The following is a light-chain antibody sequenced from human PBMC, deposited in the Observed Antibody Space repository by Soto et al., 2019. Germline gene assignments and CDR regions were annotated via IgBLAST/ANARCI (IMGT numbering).Light chain of an antibody. V-gene: IGLV2-14*03. Sequence: QSALTQPDSLSGSPGQSITISCTGSSSDIGSYSYVSWYQQHPGKAPKLMIFDVSYRPSGISDRFSGSKSGNTASLTISGLQPEDEADYYCSSYGASSTLFGGGTKLTVL. CDR1: SSDIGSYSY. CDR2: DVS. J-gene: IGLJ3*02. CDR3: SSYGASSTL.